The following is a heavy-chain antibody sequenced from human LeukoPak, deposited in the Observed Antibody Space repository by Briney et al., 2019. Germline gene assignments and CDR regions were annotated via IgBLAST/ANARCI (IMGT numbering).Heavy chain of an antibody. V-gene: IGHV4-34*01. Sequence: PSETLSLTCTVSGGSISSYYWSWIRQPPGKGLEWIGEINHSGSTNYNPSLKSRVTISVDTSKNQFSLKLSSVTAADTAVYYCATDYYDSSGYYCWGQGTLVTVSS. D-gene: IGHD3-22*01. J-gene: IGHJ4*02. CDR3: ATDYYDSSGYYC. CDR2: INHSGST. CDR1: GGSISSYY.